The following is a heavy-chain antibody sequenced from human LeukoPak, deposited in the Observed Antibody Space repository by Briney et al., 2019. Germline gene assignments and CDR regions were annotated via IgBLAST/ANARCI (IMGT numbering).Heavy chain of an antibody. CDR2: INHSGST. V-gene: IGHV4-34*01. D-gene: IGHD6-13*01. CDR3: ARRHRYSKPTTNWFDP. J-gene: IGHJ5*02. Sequence: TTSETLSLTCAVYGGSFSGYYWSWIRQPPGKGLEWIGEINHSGSTNYNPSLKSRVTISVDTSKNQFSLKLSSVTAADTAVYYCARRHRYSKPTTNWFDPWGQGTLVTVSS. CDR1: GGSFSGYY.